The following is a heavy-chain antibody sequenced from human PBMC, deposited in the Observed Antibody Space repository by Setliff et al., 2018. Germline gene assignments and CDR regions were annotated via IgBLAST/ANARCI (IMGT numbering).Heavy chain of an antibody. CDR1: GYTFNNYG. J-gene: IGHJ3*02. Sequence: ASVKVSCKASGYTFNNYGIIWVRQAPGQGPEWMGWISAYSGETNYAQIFQGRVTMTKDTPTSTAYMERRSLTSDDTAVYYCARSRDSGFYHQRDAYDIWGQGTMVTVSS. D-gene: IGHD1-26*01. CDR3: ARSRDSGFYHQRDAYDI. CDR2: ISAYSGET. V-gene: IGHV1-18*01.